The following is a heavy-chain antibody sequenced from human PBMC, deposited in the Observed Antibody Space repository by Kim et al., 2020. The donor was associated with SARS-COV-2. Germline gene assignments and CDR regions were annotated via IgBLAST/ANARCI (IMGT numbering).Heavy chain of an antibody. Sequence: GESLKISCKGSGYSFTSYWISWVRQMPGKGLEWMGRIDPSDSYTNYSPSFQGHVTISADKSISTAYLQWSSLKASDTAMYYCARRPPGEDTAMVKDYWGQGTLVTVSS. D-gene: IGHD5-18*01. J-gene: IGHJ4*02. V-gene: IGHV5-10-1*01. CDR1: GYSFTSYW. CDR3: ARRPPGEDTAMVKDY. CDR2: IDPSDSYT.